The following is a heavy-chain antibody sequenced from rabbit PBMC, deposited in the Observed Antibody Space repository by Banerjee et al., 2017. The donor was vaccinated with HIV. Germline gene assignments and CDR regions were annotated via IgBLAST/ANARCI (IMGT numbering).Heavy chain of an antibody. CDR1: GFSFSNSDY. D-gene: IGHD6-1*01. J-gene: IGHJ3*01. CDR2: IYTGSSGST. Sequence: QSLEESGGDLVKPGASLTLTCTASGFSFSNSDYMCWVRQAPGKGLEWIACIYTGSSGSTYYASWAKGRFTISKTSSNTVTLQMTSLTAAVTATYWCETGYDYAWDLWGQGTLVTVS. V-gene: IGHV1S40*01. CDR3: ETGYDYAWDL.